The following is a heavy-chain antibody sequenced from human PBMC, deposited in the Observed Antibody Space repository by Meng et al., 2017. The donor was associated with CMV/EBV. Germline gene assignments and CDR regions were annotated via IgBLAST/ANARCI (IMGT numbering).Heavy chain of an antibody. CDR3: ARDLLPGYYYGMDV. CDR2: IKQDGSEK. V-gene: IGHV3-7*01. CDR1: GFTFSSYW. J-gene: IGHJ6*02. D-gene: IGHD3-10*01. Sequence: GGSLRLSCAASGFTFSSYWMSWVRQAPGKGLEWVANIKQDGSEKYYVDSVKGRFTISRDNAKNSLYLQMNSLRAEDTAVYYCARDLLPGYYYGMDVWDQGTTVTVSS.